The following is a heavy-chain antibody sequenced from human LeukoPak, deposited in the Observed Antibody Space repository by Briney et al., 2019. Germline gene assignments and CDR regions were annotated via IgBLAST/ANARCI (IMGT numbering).Heavy chain of an antibody. V-gene: IGHV3-7*01. J-gene: IGHJ6*03. CDR3: AREARSTIFGVVRLGTDYMDV. Sequence: GGSLRLSCAASGFTFSSYAMSWVRQAPGKGLEWVANIKQDGSEKYYVDSVKGRFTISRDNAKNSLYLQMNSLRAEDTAVYYGAREARSTIFGVVRLGTDYMDVWGKGTTVTVSS. CDR2: IKQDGSEK. D-gene: IGHD3-3*01. CDR1: GFTFSSYA.